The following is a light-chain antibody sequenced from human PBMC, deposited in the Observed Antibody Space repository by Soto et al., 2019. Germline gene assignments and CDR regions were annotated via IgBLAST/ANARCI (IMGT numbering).Light chain of an antibody. Sequence: EIVMTQSPATLSVSPGERATLSCRASQSVSSNLAWYQQKPGQAPRLLIYGASTRATSIPARFSGTGSGTEFTLTISSLEPEDFAIYYCQQRSNWPPVTFGGGTKVEIK. J-gene: IGKJ4*01. CDR3: QQRSNWPPVT. V-gene: IGKV3-15*01. CDR1: QSVSSN. CDR2: GAS.